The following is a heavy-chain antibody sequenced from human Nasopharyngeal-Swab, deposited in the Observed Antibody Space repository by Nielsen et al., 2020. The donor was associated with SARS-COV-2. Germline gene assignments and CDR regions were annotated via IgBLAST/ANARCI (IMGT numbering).Heavy chain of an antibody. D-gene: IGHD2/OR15-2a*01. Sequence: SETLSLTCTVSGDSMITNSWIWIRQPPGKGLEGIGYIYYNGRTNYTPSLKSRVTVSLDTSMNQFSLKLDSVTAADTATYYCARQNVLKHLEWTSTFYSYRIDVWGKGTTVTVSS. CDR3: ARQNVLKHLEWTSTFYSYRIDV. CDR1: GDSMITNS. V-gene: IGHV4-59*08. CDR2: IYYNGRT. J-gene: IGHJ6*03.